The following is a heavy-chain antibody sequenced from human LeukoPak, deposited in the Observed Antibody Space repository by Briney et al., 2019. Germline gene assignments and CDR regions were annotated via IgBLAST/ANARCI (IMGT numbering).Heavy chain of an antibody. J-gene: IGHJ6*02. CDR2: ISGSGGST. CDR1: GFTFSSYA. V-gene: IGHV3-23*01. CDR3: AFPYDFWSGYLDYYGVDV. Sequence: GGSLRLSCAASGFTFSSYAMSWVRQAPGKGLEWVSAISGSGGSTYYADSVKGRFTISRDNSKNTLYLQMNSLRAEDTAVYYCAFPYDFWSGYLDYYGVDVWGQGTTVTVSS. D-gene: IGHD3-3*01.